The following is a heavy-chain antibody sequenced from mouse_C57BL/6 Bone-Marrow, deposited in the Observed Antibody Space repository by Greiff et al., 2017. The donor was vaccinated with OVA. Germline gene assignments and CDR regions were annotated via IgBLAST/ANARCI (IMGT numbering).Heavy chain of an antibody. CDR3: ARHYGNGGFAY. Sequence: EVQLVESGGGLVKPGGSLKLSCAASGFTFSSYTMSWVRQTPEKRLEWVATISGGGGNTYYPDSVKGRFTISRDNAKNTLYLQMSSLRSEDTALYYCARHYGNGGFAYWGQGTLVTVSA. J-gene: IGHJ3*01. CDR2: ISGGGGNT. CDR1: GFTFSSYT. D-gene: IGHD2-1*01. V-gene: IGHV5-9*01.